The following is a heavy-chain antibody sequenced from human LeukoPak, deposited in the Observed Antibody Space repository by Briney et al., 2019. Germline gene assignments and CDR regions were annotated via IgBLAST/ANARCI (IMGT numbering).Heavy chain of an antibody. CDR3: AKDRGSGYSYGRDPTFDY. CDR2: ISSSSSTI. V-gene: IGHV3-48*04. CDR1: GFTFSSYS. J-gene: IGHJ4*02. D-gene: IGHD5-18*01. Sequence: GGSLRLSCAASGFTFSSYSMNWVRQAPGKGLEWVSYISSSSSTIYYADSVKGRFTISRDNAKSSLYLQMNSLRAEDTAVYYCAKDRGSGYSYGRDPTFDYWGQGTLVTVSS.